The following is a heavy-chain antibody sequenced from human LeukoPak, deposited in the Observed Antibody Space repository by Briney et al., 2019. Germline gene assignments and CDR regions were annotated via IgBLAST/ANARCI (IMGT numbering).Heavy chain of an antibody. CDR2: ITKSGDQT. D-gene: IGHD5-24*01. V-gene: IGHV3-23*01. CDR1: GFAFSNYN. CDR3: VKSAGKDGYRDVFDI. J-gene: IGHJ3*02. Sequence: GGSLRLSCAASGFAFSNYNMNWVRQAPGKGLEWVSTITKSGDQTHYADSVRGLFTISRDIFKNTLYLQMNSLRAEHTAVYHCVKSAGKDGYRDVFDIWGQGTVVTVSS.